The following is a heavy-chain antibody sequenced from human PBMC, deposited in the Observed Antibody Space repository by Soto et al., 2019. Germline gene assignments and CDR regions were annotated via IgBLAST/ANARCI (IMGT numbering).Heavy chain of an antibody. J-gene: IGHJ1*01. CDR1: GFSFSNYY. Sequence: EVQLVESGEGQVKPGGSLRLSCAASGFSFSNYYLNWVRQAPGKGLEWVSSISGDSSNIYYTDSLKGRLTISRDTAESSLCLQMNSLRAEDTDVYYCATSYSSESWYFQDWGQGTQVTV. CDR3: ATSYSSESWYFQD. V-gene: IGHV3-21*02. CDR2: ISGDSSNI. D-gene: IGHD6-25*01.